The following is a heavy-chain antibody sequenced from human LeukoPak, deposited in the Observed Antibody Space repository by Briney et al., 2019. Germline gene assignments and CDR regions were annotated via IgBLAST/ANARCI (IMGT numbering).Heavy chain of an antibody. CDR3: ARVGVTTTFFYYMDI. CDR2: LYYSGST. CDR1: GGSINTSTYY. V-gene: IGHV4-39*02. J-gene: IGHJ6*03. D-gene: IGHD4-17*01. Sequence: SETLSLTCTVAGGSINTSTYYWGWIRQPPGKGLEWIGGLYYSGSTYYNPSLKSRVTISVDTSKNHLSLRLTSVTAADTAVYYCARVGVTTTFFYYMDIWGKGTTVTVSS.